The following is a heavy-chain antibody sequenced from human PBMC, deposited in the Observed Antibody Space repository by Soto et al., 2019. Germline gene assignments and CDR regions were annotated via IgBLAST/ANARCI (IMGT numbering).Heavy chain of an antibody. CDR1: GFIFGTNA. J-gene: IGHJ4*02. CDR2: IGGDGNT. D-gene: IGHD3-22*01. CDR3: EKKFGYSSSRGYYPGAFDY. Sequence: EVQLLESGGDLVQPGGSLRLSCAASGFIFGTNAMAWVRQAPGKGLEWVSAIGGDGNTYYTDSVKGRFTISRDNSKNILNLQISGLRGEDTALYYCEKKFGYSSSRGYYPGAFDYWGQRTLVTVSS. V-gene: IGHV3-23*01.